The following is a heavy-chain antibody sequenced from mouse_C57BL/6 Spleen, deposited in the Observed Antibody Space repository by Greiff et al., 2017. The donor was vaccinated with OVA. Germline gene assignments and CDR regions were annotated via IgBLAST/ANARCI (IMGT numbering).Heavy chain of an antibody. CDR2: ISGGGGNT. J-gene: IGHJ2*01. CDR1: GFTFSSYT. CDR3: ARHRAMIQYYFDY. Sequence: EVHLVESGGGLVKPGGSLKLSCAASGFTFSSYTMSWVRQTPEKRLEWVATISGGGGNTYYPDSVKGRFTITRDNAKNTLYLQMSSLRSEDTALYYCARHRAMIQYYFDYWGQGTTLTVSS. V-gene: IGHV5-9*01. D-gene: IGHD3-1*01.